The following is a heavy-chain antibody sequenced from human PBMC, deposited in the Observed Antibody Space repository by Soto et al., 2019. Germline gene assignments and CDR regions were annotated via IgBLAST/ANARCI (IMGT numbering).Heavy chain of an antibody. CDR1: GGSFSGYY. CDR2: MYYNGST. Sequence: SETLSLTCAVSGGSFSGYYWSWFRQPPGNGLEWIGFMYYNGSTNYNPSLKSRVTISMETSKNRFSLKLSSVTAADTAFYYCARVYCTGPIFCETSWGRGILVTVSS. V-gene: IGHV4-59*08. CDR3: ARVYCTGPIFCETS. D-gene: IGHD2-8*01. J-gene: IGHJ2*01.